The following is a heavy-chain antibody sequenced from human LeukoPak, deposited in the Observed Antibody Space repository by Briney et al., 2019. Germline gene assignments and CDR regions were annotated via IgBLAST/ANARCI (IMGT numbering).Heavy chain of an antibody. CDR2: IQSGGAT. CDR3: AREEHGGDYDDGFDI. V-gene: IGHV3-53*01. J-gene: IGHJ3*02. CDR1: GFTFSSNF. Sequence: GGSLRLSCAASGFTFSSNFMYWVRQAPGKGLEWVSVIQSGGATNYADSVKGRFTISRDNSKNTVYLEMNSLRVEDTAVYFCAREEHGGDYDDGFDIWGQGTMVAVSS. D-gene: IGHD4-17*01.